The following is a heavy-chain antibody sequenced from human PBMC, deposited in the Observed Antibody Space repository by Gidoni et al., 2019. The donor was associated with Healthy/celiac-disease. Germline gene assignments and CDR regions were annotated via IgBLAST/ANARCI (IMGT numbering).Heavy chain of an antibody. D-gene: IGHD5-12*01. CDR3: ARNGDGYNYFDY. CDR1: GFTFSDYY. J-gene: IGHJ4*02. CDR2: ISSSGSTI. Sequence: QVKLVESGGGLVKPGGSRRLCCGAAGFTFSDYYMGWSRPAPGKGLEWVSYISSSGSTIYYADSVKGRFTISRDNAKNSLYLQMNSLRAEDTAVYYCARNGDGYNYFDYWGQGTLVTVSS. V-gene: IGHV3-11*01.